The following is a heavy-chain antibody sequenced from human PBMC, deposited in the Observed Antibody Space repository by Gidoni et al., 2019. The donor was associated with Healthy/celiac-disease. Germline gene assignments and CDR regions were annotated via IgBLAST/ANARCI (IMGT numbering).Heavy chain of an antibody. CDR3: AREDEYDILTGYNYYYYGMDV. V-gene: IGHV3-21*01. D-gene: IGHD3-9*01. CDR1: GFTFSSYS. J-gene: IGHJ6*02. CDR2: ISSSSSYI. Sequence: EVQLVESGGGLVKPGGSLRLSCAASGFTFSSYSMHWVRQAPGKGLEWVSSISSSSSYIYYADSVKGRFTISRDNAKNSLYLQMNSLRAEDTAVYYCAREDEYDILTGYNYYYYGMDVWGQGTTVTVSS.